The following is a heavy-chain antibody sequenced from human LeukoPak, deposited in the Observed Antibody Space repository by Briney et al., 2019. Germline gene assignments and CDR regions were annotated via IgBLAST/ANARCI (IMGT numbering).Heavy chain of an antibody. CDR3: ARLYGNYQNYFDY. CDR2: MYYRGNT. J-gene: IGHJ4*02. Sequence: SETLSLTCTVSGGSISTITYYWGWIRQPPGKGLEWVGHMYYRGNTFCNPSLKSRVTISVDTSKNQFSLKLRSVTAADTAVYYCARLYGNYQNYFDYWGQGTLVTVSS. V-gene: IGHV4-39*07. D-gene: IGHD1-7*01. CDR1: GGSISTITYY.